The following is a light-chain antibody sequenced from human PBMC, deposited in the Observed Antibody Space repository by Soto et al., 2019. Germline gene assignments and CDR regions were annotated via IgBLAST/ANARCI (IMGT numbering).Light chain of an antibody. Sequence: QSVLTQPPSASGTPGQRVTISCSGSSSNIGSNTVNWYQQLPGTAPKLLIYSNNQRPSGVPDRFSGSKSGTSASLAISGLQSEDEADYYCAAWDDSLNARGWVFGGGTKVTVL. CDR2: SNN. J-gene: IGLJ3*02. V-gene: IGLV1-44*01. CDR1: SSNIGSNT. CDR3: AAWDDSLNARGWV.